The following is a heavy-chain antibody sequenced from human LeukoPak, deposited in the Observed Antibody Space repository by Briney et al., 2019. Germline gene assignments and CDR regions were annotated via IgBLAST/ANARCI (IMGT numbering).Heavy chain of an antibody. Sequence: GGSLRLSCTASGFTFSNYALHWVRQAPGKGLEWVAFIRYDGSNKYYADSVKGRFTISRDNSKNTLYLQMNSLRAEDTAVYYCAKDLDYGQWGPDAFDIWGQGTMVTVSS. V-gene: IGHV3-30*02. CDR3: AKDLDYGQWGPDAFDI. J-gene: IGHJ3*02. CDR1: GFTFSNYA. D-gene: IGHD4-17*01. CDR2: IRYDGSNK.